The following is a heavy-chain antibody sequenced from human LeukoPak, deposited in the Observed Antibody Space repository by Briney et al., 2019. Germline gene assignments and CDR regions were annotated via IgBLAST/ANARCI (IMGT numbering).Heavy chain of an antibody. CDR1: GYTFTGYY. J-gene: IGHJ5*02. D-gene: IGHD7-27*01. CDR3: ARALGTSMYNWFDP. V-gene: IGHV1-2*04. CDR2: INPNSGGT. Sequence: ASVKVSCKASGYTFTGYYMHWVRQAPGQGLEWMGWINPNSGGTNYAQKFQGWVTMTRDTSISTAYMELSRLRSDDTAVYYCARALGTSMYNWFDPWGQGTLVTVPS.